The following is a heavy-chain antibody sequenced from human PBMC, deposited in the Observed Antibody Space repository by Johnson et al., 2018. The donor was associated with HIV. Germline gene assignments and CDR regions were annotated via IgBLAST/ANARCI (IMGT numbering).Heavy chain of an antibody. CDR3: ARGGGSSVAFDI. Sequence: VQLVESGGGLVQPGASLRLSCAASGFAFSTYDMHWVRQAPGKGLEWVSVIYSGGSTYYADSVKGRFTISRDNSKNTLYLPMNSLRSEDTAVYYCARGGGSSVAFDIWGQGTMVTVSS. D-gene: IGHD1-26*01. V-gene: IGHV3-66*01. CDR1: GFAFSTYD. J-gene: IGHJ3*02. CDR2: IYSGGST.